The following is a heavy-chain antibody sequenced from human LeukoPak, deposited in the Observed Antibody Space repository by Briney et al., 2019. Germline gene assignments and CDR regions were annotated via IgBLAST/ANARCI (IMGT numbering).Heavy chain of an antibody. V-gene: IGHV3-48*03. Sequence: GGSLRLSCAASGFTFISYELNWVRQAPGKGLEWVSYISSSGSTIYYADSVRGRFSISRDNAKNSLYLQMNSLRAEDTAVYYCARDQRTGYTSGWTGFDYWGQGTLVTVSS. CDR2: ISSSGSTI. CDR3: ARDQRTGYTSGWTGFDY. D-gene: IGHD6-19*01. J-gene: IGHJ4*02. CDR1: GFTFISYE.